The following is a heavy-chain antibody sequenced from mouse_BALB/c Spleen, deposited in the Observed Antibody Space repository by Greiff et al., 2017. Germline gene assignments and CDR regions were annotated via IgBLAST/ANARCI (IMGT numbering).Heavy chain of an antibody. CDR2: INPYNGDT. J-gene: IGHJ4*01. V-gene: IGHV1-20*02. CDR1: GYSFTGYF. CDR3: ARRNYYGSSYNAMDY. D-gene: IGHD1-1*01. Sequence: DVKLVESGPELVKPGASVKISCKASGYSFTGYFMNWVMQSHGKSLEWIGRINPYNGDTFYNQKFKGKATLTVDKSSSTAHMELRSLASEDSAVYYCARRNYYGSSYNAMDYWGQGTSVTVSS.